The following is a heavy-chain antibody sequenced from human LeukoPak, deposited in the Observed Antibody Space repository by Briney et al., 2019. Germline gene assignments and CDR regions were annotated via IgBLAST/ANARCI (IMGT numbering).Heavy chain of an antibody. V-gene: IGHV3-30*18. Sequence: PGGSLRLSCAASGFTFSNFGMHWVRQAPGKGLEWVAVISYDAKNEYYTDSVKGRFTISRDNAKNSLYLQMNSLRAEDTALYYCANSRSWGQGTLVTVSS. J-gene: IGHJ4*02. CDR3: ANSRS. CDR1: GFTFSNFG. CDR2: ISYDAKNE.